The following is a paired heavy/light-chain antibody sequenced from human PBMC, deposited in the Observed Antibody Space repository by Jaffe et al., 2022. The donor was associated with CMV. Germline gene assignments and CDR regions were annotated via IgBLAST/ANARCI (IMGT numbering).Light chain of an antibody. CDR2: AAS. J-gene: IGKJ2*02. CDR1: QGISSY. Sequence: IQLTQSPSSLSASVGDRVTITCRASQGISSYLAWYQQKPGKAPKLLIYAASTLQSGVPSRFSGSGSGTDFTLTISSLQPEDFATYYCQQLNSYPPWTFGQGTKLEIK. CDR3: QQLNSYPPWT. V-gene: IGKV1-9*01.
Heavy chain of an antibody. CDR1: GFTFSSYE. V-gene: IGHV3-48*03. CDR3: ARQETGSSGPFDNYYFDY. CDR2: ISSSGSTI. J-gene: IGHJ4*02. Sequence: EVQLVESGGGLVQPGGSLRLSCAASGFTFSSYEMNWVRQAPGKGLEWVSYISSSGSTIYYADSVKGRFTISRDNAKNSLYLQMNSLRAEDTAVYYCARQETGSSGPFDNYYFDYWGQGTLVTVSS. D-gene: IGHD3-22*01.